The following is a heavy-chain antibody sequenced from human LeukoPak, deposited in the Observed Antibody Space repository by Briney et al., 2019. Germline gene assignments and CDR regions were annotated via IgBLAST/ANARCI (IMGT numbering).Heavy chain of an antibody. Sequence: PSETLSLTCTVSGGSISSYYWSWIRQPPGKGLEWIGYIYYSGSTNYNPSLKSRVTISVDTSKNQFSLKLSSVTAADTAVYYCARGKSVGATRGAFDIWGQGTMVTVSS. CDR1: GGSISSYY. V-gene: IGHV4-59*01. D-gene: IGHD1-26*01. J-gene: IGHJ3*02. CDR2: IYYSGST. CDR3: ARGKSVGATRGAFDI.